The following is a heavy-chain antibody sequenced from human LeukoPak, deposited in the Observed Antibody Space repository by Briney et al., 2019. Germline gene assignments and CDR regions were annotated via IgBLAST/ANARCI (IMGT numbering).Heavy chain of an antibody. J-gene: IGHJ4*02. D-gene: IGHD3-22*01. CDR3: ARSYAHYYDSSGYYHY. CDR2: INAYNGNT. V-gene: IGHV1-18*01. CDR1: DYTFANFG. Sequence: AAVNVSFTSSDYTFANFGLTWVRQAHGQGQEGMGWINAYNGNTNHAQKFRGRLTITTDTSTTTAYLELRTLKSDDTAVYYCARSYAHYYDSSGYYHYWGQGTLVTVSS.